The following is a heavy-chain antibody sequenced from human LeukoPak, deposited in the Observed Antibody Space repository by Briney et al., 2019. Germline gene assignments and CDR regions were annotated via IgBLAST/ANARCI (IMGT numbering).Heavy chain of an antibody. CDR3: ARDLGSSTVTTAFDY. CDR2: ISRTGNTI. Sequence: GGSLRLSCAASGFIFNDYYMSWIRQAPGKGLEWLSYISRTGNTIYYRDSVKGRFTISRDNANNLLHLQMDNLRAEDTAVYYCARDLGSSTVTTAFDYWGQGTLVTVSS. V-gene: IGHV3-11*01. CDR1: GFIFNDYY. J-gene: IGHJ4*02. D-gene: IGHD4-17*01.